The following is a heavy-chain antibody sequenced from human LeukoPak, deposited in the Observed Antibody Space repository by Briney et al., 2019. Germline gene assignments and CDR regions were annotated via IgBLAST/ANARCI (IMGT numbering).Heavy chain of an antibody. V-gene: IGHV4-34*01. Sequence: SETLSLTCGVYGGSSSGHYWTWIRQPPGKGLEWIGEINHLGSTDYNPSLKSRVTISVDTSKNHFSLKLRSVTAADSAVYYCASPATGNKDGFDYWGRGTLVTVSS. J-gene: IGHJ4*02. D-gene: IGHD6-13*01. CDR2: INHLGST. CDR1: GGSSSGHY. CDR3: ASPATGNKDGFDY.